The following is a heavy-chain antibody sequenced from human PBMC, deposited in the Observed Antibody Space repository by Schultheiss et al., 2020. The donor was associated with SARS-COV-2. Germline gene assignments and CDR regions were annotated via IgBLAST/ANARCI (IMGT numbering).Heavy chain of an antibody. J-gene: IGHJ6*02. V-gene: IGHV4-34*01. CDR1: GGPFSDYY. Sequence: SETLSLTCGVYGGPFSDYYWSWIRQSPGKGLEWIGEINYSGNTNYKSSLKCRVTISVDTSKSQFSLKVSSVTAGDTAVYYCASTRGYHVRHGTDAWGQGTTVTVSS. D-gene: IGHD5-18*01. CDR2: INYSGNT. CDR3: ASTRGYHVRHGTDA.